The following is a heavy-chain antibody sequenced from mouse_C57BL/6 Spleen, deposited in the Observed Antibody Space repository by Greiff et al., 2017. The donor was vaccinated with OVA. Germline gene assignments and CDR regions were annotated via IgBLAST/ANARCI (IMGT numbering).Heavy chain of an antibody. CDR2: INPSNGGT. Sequence: VQLQQPGTELVKPGASVKLSCKASGYTFTSYWMHWVKQRPGQGLEWIGNINPSNGGTNYNEKFKSKATLTVDKSSSTAYMQRSSLTSEDSAVYYCARSGGDYDYDRAYYYAMDYWGQGTSVTVSS. CDR3: ARSGGDYDYDRAYYYAMDY. D-gene: IGHD2-4*01. V-gene: IGHV1-53*01. CDR1: GYTFTSYW. J-gene: IGHJ4*01.